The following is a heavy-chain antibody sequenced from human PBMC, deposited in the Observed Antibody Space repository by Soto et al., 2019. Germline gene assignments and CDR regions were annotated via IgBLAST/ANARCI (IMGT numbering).Heavy chain of an antibody. D-gene: IGHD4-17*01. V-gene: IGHV1-46*01. J-gene: IGHJ2*01. CDR3: ARDPTTVVTPTEWYLDL. CDR1: GYTFTSYY. CDR2: INPSGGST. Sequence: QVQLVQSGAEVKKPGASVKVSCKASGYTFTSYYMHWVRQAPGQGLEWMGIINPSGGSTSYAQKFQGRVTMTRDTSTSTVYMELSSLRSEDTAVYYCARDPTTVVTPTEWYLDLWGRGTLVTVSS.